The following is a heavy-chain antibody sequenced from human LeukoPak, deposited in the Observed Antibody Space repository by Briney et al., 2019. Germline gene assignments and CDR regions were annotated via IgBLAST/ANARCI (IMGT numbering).Heavy chain of an antibody. J-gene: IGHJ4*02. CDR1: GSSLTTSGMC. V-gene: IGHV2-70*17. Sequence: SGPALVQPTQTLTLTCTFSGSSLTTSGMCVNWIRQPPGKALEWLARIDWDDAKFYSTSLKTRLTISKDTSKNQVVLTMTNMDPVDTATYYCARLYSSSSGLFDSWGQGTLVTVSS. CDR3: ARLYSSSSGLFDS. D-gene: IGHD6-6*01. CDR2: IDWDDAK.